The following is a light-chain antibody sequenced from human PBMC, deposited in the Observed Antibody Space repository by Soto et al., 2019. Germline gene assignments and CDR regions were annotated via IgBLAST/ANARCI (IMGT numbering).Light chain of an antibody. J-gene: IGKJ1*01. V-gene: IGKV1-5*03. CDR2: KAS. CDR1: QSISTW. Sequence: DIQMTQSPSTLSASVGDRVTITCRASQSISTWLAWYQQKPGKAPKLLIYKASSLQSGVPSRFSGSGSGTEFTLTITSLQPDDFATDYCQQYNGNSRTFGQGTKVEV. CDR3: QQYNGNSRT.